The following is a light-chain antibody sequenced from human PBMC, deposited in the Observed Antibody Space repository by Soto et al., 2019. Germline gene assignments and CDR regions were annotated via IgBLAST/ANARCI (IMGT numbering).Light chain of an antibody. V-gene: IGKV1-33*01. CDR2: DAS. J-gene: IGKJ2*01. Sequence: DIQMTQSPSSLSASVGDRVTITCQASQDITNYLNWCQQKPGKAPKLLIYDASSLKTGVPSRFSGSGSGTDFTFTISSLQPEDFATYYCQQYDNFPYTFGQGTKVDIK. CDR1: QDITNY. CDR3: QQYDNFPYT.